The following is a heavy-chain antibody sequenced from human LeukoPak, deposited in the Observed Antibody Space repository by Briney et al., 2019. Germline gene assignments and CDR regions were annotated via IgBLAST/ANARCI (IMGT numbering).Heavy chain of an antibody. V-gene: IGHV3-7*01. CDR2: IKQDGSEK. CDR1: GFTFSVSW. J-gene: IGHJ4*02. Sequence: PGGSLRLSCAASGFTFSVSWMDWARQAPGKGLEWVANIKQDGSEKYYVDSVKGRFTISRDNAKNSLYLQMNSLRAEDTAVYYCSRSLNYWGQGTLVTVSS. CDR3: SRSLNY.